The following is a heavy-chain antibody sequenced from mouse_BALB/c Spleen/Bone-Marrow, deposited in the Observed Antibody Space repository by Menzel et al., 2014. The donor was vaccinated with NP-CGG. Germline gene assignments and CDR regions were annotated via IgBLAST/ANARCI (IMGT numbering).Heavy chain of an antibody. J-gene: IGHJ3*01. CDR3: ARLTTTGGFAY. CDR1: GYTFSTYW. CDR2: ILPGSGTS. Sequence: QVQLQQSGAELMKPGASVKISCKATGYTFSTYWIEWVKQRPGHGLEWIGEILPGSGTSNYNEKFKGKATFTADTSSNTAYMRLSSLTSEDSAVYYCARLTTTGGFAYWGQGTLVTVSA. D-gene: IGHD2-4*01. V-gene: IGHV1-9*01.